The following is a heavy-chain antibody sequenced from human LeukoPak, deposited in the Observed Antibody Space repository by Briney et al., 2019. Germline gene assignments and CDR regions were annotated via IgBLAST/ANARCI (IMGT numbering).Heavy chain of an antibody. CDR2: IYHSGST. CDR1: GYSISSGYY. CDR3: ARVADYYDSSGAFDAFDI. J-gene: IGHJ3*02. V-gene: IGHV4-38-2*02. D-gene: IGHD3-22*01. Sequence: SETLSLTCTVSGYSISSGYYWGWIRQPPGKGREWIGSIYHSGSTYYNPSPKSRVTISVDTSKNQFSLKLSSVTAADTAVYYCARVADYYDSSGAFDAFDIWGQGTMVTVSS.